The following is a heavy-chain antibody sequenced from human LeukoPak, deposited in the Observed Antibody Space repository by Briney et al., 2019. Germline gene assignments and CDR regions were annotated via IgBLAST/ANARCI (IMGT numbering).Heavy chain of an antibody. CDR1: GFTFSSYW. CDR2: IASDGSST. V-gene: IGHV3-74*01. Sequence: GGSLRLSCAASGFTFSSYWMNWVRQAPGKGLVWVSRIASDGSSTTYADSVKGRFSISRDNAKNSLYLQMNSLRAEDTALYYCAKGYYYYGMDVWGQGTTVTVSS. J-gene: IGHJ6*02. CDR3: AKGYYYYGMDV.